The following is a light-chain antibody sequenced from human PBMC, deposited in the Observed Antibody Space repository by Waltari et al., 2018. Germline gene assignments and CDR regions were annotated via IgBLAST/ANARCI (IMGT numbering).Light chain of an antibody. CDR3: SSCGGNNNIL. CDR1: SSDVGGFNY. CDR2: EVT. Sequence: QSALTQPPSASGSPGQSVTISCTGTSSDVGGFNYVSWYQQHPGKAPKLIIFEVTKRPSGVPDRFSGSKSGNTASLTVSGLQSEDEADYYCSSCGGNNNILFGGGTKLSVL. J-gene: IGLJ2*01. V-gene: IGLV2-8*01.